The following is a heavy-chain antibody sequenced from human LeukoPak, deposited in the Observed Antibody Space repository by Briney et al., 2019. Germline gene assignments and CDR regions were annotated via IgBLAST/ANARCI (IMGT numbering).Heavy chain of an antibody. CDR1: GFTFSSYW. CDR2: INGDGSST. Sequence: GGSLRLSCAASGFTFSSYWMHWGRQAPGKGLVWVSHINGDGSSTNYADSVRGRFTISRDNAKNTLYLQMNSLRAEDTAVYYCARRSSYYYFDYWGQGTLVTVSS. V-gene: IGHV3-74*01. CDR3: ARRSSYYYFDY. D-gene: IGHD6-13*01. J-gene: IGHJ4*02.